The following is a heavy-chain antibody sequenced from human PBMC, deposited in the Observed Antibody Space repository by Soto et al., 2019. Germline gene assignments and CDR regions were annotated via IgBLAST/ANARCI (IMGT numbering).Heavy chain of an antibody. CDR2: IYYSGST. J-gene: IGHJ6*02. Sequence: PSETLSLTCTVSGGSISSYYWSWIRQPPGKGLEWIGYIYYSGSTNYNPSLKSRVTISVDTSKNQFSLKLSSVTAADTAVYYCARDQRDYYDSSGYYTGGGGMDVWGQGTTVTVSS. CDR3: ARDQRDYYDSSGYYTGGGGMDV. CDR1: GGSISSYY. V-gene: IGHV4-59*01. D-gene: IGHD3-22*01.